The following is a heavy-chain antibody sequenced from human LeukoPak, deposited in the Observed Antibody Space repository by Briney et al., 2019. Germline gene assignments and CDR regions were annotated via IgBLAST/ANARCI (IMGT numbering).Heavy chain of an antibody. J-gene: IGHJ6*03. Sequence: PGGSLRLSCAASGFTFSRYGMHWVRQAPGKGLEGVSFIRYDGSNKYYADPVKGRFTISRDNSKNTLYLQMNSLRAEDTAVYYCVIDGRLYYDSSGPNYYYYMDVWGKGTTVTISS. CDR2: IRYDGSNK. CDR3: VIDGRLYYDSSGPNYYYYMDV. D-gene: IGHD3-22*01. V-gene: IGHV3-30*02. CDR1: GFTFSRYG.